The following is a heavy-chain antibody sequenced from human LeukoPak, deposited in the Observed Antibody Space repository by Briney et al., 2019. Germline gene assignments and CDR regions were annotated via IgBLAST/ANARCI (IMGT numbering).Heavy chain of an antibody. CDR2: ISWNSGSI. V-gene: IGHV3-9*03. Sequence: GGSLRLSCAASGFTFDDYAMHWVRHAPGKGLEWVSGISWNSGSIGYADSVKGRFTISRDNAKNSLYLQMNSLIAEDMALYYCAKDVGGELPGYYFDYWGQGTLVTVSS. CDR1: GFTFDDYA. D-gene: IGHD1-26*01. CDR3: AKDVGGELPGYYFDY. J-gene: IGHJ4*02.